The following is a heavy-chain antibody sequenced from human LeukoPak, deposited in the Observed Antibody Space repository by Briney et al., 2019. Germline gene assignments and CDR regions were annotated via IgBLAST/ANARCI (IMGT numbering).Heavy chain of an antibody. J-gene: IGHJ1*01. Sequence: GASVKVSCTASGYTFTGYYVHWVRQAPGQGPEWMGRINPRSGGTNYAQKMQGRVTMTRDTSISTAYMDLSSLRSNDTAVYYCARGYDFPEHWGQGTLVTVSS. CDR1: GYTFTGYY. CDR2: INPRSGGT. D-gene: IGHD5-12*01. V-gene: IGHV1-2*06. CDR3: ARGYDFPEH.